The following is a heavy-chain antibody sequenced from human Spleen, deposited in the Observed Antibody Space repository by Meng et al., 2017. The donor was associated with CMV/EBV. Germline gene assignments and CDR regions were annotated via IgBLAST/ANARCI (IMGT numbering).Heavy chain of an antibody. Sequence: QVPLQEGGVGLSLPSETRSRTCAVYGGSFLGYYWSWIRQPPGKGLKWIGEINHSGSTNYNPSLKSRVTISVDTSKNQFSLKLSSVTAADTAVYYCARDIVVVPAAYNWFDPWGQGTLVTVSS. D-gene: IGHD2-2*01. CDR1: GGSFLGYY. J-gene: IGHJ5*02. CDR3: ARDIVVVPAAYNWFDP. V-gene: IGHV4-34*01. CDR2: INHSGST.